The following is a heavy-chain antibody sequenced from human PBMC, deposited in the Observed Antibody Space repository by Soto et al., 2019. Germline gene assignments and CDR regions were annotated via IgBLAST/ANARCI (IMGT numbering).Heavy chain of an antibody. D-gene: IGHD3-22*01. CDR2: IWYDGSNK. V-gene: IGHV3-33*01. CDR1: GFTFSSYG. CDR3: ARDVDSSGYRTTTFHY. Sequence: GGSLRLSCAASGFTFSSYGMHWVRQAPGKGLEWVAVIWYDGSNKYYADSVKGRFTISRDNSKNTLYLQMNSLRAEDTAVYYCARDVDSSGYRTTTFHYWGQGTLVTVSS. J-gene: IGHJ4*02.